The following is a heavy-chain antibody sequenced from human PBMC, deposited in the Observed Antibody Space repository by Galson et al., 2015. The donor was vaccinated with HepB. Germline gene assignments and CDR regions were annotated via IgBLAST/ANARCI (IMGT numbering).Heavy chain of an antibody. D-gene: IGHD3-16*02. CDR1: GFTFISYG. CDR3: ARDQNPEFSAIMFGGVIVD. V-gene: IGHV3-30*03. CDR2: MSYDGSNN. J-gene: IGHJ4*02. Sequence: SLRLSCAGSGFTFISYGFHWVRQAPGKGLEWVAVMSYDGSNNYYAASVKGRFTVSRDNSKNTLYLQMNSLKTEDTAVYYCARDQNPEFSAIMFGGVIVDWGQGTLVTVSS.